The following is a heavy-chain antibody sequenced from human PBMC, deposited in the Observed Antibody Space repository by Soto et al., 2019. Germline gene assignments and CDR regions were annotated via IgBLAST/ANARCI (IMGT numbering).Heavy chain of an antibody. CDR1: GGSISSSSYF. J-gene: IGHJ4*02. V-gene: IGHV4-39*01. D-gene: IGHD3-10*01. CDR2: IYYSGST. CDR3: ATGKEGSGTYYDY. Sequence: PSETLSLTCTVSGGSISSSSYFWGWIRQPPGKGLEWIGSIYYSGSTYYNPSLKSRVTVSVDTSKNQFSLKLSSVTAADMAVYYCATGKEGSGTYYDYWGQGTLVTVSS.